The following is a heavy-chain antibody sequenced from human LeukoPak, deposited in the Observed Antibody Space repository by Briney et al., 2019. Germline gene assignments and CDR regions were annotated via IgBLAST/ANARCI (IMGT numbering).Heavy chain of an antibody. D-gene: IGHD6-13*01. Sequence: PGGSLRLSCVASGFTFSSYSICWVRQAPGKGLEWVSSISSSSSYKDYADSVRGRFTISRDNAKNSLYLQMHSLRAEDTAVYYCARGQQLGRYNWFDPWGQGTLVTVSS. CDR1: GFTFSSYS. J-gene: IGHJ5*02. CDR3: ARGQQLGRYNWFDP. CDR2: ISSSSSYK. V-gene: IGHV3-21*01.